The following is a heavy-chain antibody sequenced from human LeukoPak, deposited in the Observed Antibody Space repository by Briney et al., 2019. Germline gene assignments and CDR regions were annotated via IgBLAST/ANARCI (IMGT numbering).Heavy chain of an antibody. CDR2: ISASGDNT. CDR1: GLTFAGYD. D-gene: IGHD2-2*01. CDR3: AKRFCSATRCFHFDY. Sequence: GGSLRLSCAASGLTFAGYDMSGVRQAPGKGLEWVSTISASGDNTYYAGSVKGRFTISRDNSKNTLYLQMDSLRAEDTAVYYCAKRFCSATRCFHFDYWGQGTLVTVSS. V-gene: IGHV3-23*01. J-gene: IGHJ4*02.